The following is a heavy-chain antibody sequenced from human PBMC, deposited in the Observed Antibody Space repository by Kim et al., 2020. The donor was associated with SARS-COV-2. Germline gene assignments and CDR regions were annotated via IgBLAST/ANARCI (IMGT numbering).Heavy chain of an antibody. J-gene: IGHJ6*02. Sequence: SETLSLTCAVSGGSISTSSYYWGWIRLPPGKGLEWIGSVYNRWSTNYNPSLKSRVAISIDTSKNQFSLKLYSVTAADTAVDYCARLGCSSTRCYNYYYGMDVWGQGTTVNVSS. CDR1: GGSISTSSYY. CDR3: ARLGCSSTRCYNYYYGMDV. V-gene: IGHV4-39*07. D-gene: IGHD2-2*01. CDR2: VYNRWST.